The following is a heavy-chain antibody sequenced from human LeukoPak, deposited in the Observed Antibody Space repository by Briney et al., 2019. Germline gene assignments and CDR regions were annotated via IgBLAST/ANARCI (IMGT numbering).Heavy chain of an antibody. Sequence: ASVKVSCKASGYTFTSYGISWVRQAPGQGLEWMGWISAYNGNTNYAQKLQGRVTMTTDTSTSTAYMELSSLRSEDTAVYYCATRSDHSGAFDIWGQGTMVTVSS. CDR2: ISAYNGNT. CDR1: GYTFTSYG. V-gene: IGHV1-18*01. J-gene: IGHJ3*02. CDR3: ATRSDHSGAFDI.